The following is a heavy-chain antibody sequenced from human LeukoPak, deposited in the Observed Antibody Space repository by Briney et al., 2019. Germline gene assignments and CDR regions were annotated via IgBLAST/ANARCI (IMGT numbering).Heavy chain of an antibody. CDR1: GFTFSSYG. D-gene: IGHD1-26*01. CDR3: ARGRSYDIDY. CDR2: ISYDGSNK. Sequence: GRSLRLSCAASGFTFSSYGMHWVRQAPGKGLEWVAVISYDGSNKYYADSVKGRFTISRDNSKNTLYLQMNSLRAEDTAVYYCARGRSYDIDYWGQGTLVTVSS. V-gene: IGHV3-30*03. J-gene: IGHJ4*02.